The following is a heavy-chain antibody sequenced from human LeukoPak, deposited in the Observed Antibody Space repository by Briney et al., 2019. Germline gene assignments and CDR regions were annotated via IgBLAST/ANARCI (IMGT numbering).Heavy chain of an antibody. CDR2: ISANNGNT. J-gene: IGHJ4*02. CDR1: GDTFTSYG. CDR3: ARDFFHGHCAGLSCFLLDY. D-gene: IGHD2-15*01. V-gene: IGHV1-18*01. Sequence: ASVKVSCKASGDTFTSYGISWVRQAPAQGLEWMGWISANNGNTTSTQQYQGRVTMTTDTSTSTAYMELRSLRSDDTAVYYCARDFFHGHCAGLSCFLLDYWGQGSLVTVSS.